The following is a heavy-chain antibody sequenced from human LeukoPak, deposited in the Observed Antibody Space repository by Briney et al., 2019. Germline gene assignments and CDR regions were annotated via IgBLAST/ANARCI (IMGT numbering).Heavy chain of an antibody. CDR1: GFTFSSYS. J-gene: IGHJ4*02. Sequence: KPGGSLRLSCAASGFTFSSYSMNWIRQAPGKGLELVSSIISSSSYIYYADSVKVRFTISRDNAKDSLYLQMNGLRAEDTAVYYCARDRSASIAVVTAEIDYWGQGTLVTVSS. CDR3: ARDRSASIAVVTAEIDY. D-gene: IGHD6-19*01. CDR2: IISSSSYI. V-gene: IGHV3-21*01.